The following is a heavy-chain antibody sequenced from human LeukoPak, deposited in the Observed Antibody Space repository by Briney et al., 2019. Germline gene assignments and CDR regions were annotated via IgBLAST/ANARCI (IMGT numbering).Heavy chain of an antibody. CDR2: INPNSGGT. Sequence: ASVKVSCKASGYTFTGYYMHWVRQAPGQGLEWMGWINPNSGGTNYAQKFQGRVTMTRDTSISTAYMELSRLRSDDTAVYYCARAMVRGLSNPFDYWGQGTLVTVSS. J-gene: IGHJ4*02. CDR3: ARAMVRGLSNPFDY. CDR1: GYTFTGYY. V-gene: IGHV1-2*02. D-gene: IGHD3-10*01.